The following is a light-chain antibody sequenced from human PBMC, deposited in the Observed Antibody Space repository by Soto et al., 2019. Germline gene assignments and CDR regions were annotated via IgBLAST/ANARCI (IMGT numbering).Light chain of an antibody. CDR1: SSDVGSYNL. CDR2: EGS. J-gene: IGLJ2*01. V-gene: IGLV2-23*03. CDR3: CSSAGRSTLV. Sequence: QSALTQPASVSGSPGQSITISCTGTSSDVGSYNLVSWYQQHPGKAPKLMIYEGSKRPSGVSNRFSGSKSGNTASLTISGLQAEDEADYYCCSSAGRSTLVFGGGTKLTVL.